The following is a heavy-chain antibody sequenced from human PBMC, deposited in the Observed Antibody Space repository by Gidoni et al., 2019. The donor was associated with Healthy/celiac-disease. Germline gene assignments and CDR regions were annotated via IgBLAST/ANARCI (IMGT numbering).Heavy chain of an antibody. CDR3: ARGQGYSYGDFHY. D-gene: IGHD5-18*01. CDR1: GFTFSSYS. CDR2: ISSSSSYI. J-gene: IGHJ4*02. V-gene: IGHV3-21*01. Sequence: EVQLVESGGGLVKPGGSLRLSCAASGFTFSSYSMNWVRQAPGKGLEWVSSISSSSSYIYYADSVKGRFTISRDNAKNSLYLQMNSLRAEDTAVYYCARGQGYSYGDFHYWGQGTLVTVSS.